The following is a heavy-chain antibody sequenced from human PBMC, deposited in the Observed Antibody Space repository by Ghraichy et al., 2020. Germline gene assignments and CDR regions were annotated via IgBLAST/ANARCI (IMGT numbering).Heavy chain of an antibody. Sequence: SQTLSLTCTVSGGSISSYYCSWIRQPPGKGLEWIGYIYYSGSTNYNPSLKSRVTISVDTSKNQFSLKLSSVTAADTAVYYCARRTYSSSSGGFDPWGQGTLVTVSS. J-gene: IGHJ5*02. CDR1: GGSISSYY. CDR3: ARRTYSSSSGGFDP. CDR2: IYYSGST. V-gene: IGHV4-59*01. D-gene: IGHD6-6*01.